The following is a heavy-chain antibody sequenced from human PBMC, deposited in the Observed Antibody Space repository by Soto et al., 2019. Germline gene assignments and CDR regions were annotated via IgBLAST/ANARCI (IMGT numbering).Heavy chain of an antibody. CDR1: GFTFSSYA. Sequence: GGSLRLSCAASGFTFSSYAMSWVRQAPGKGLEWVSAISGSGGSTYYADSVKGRFTISRDNSKNTLYLQMNSLRAEDTAVYYCATLSPLHSGYDYRSRRYYGMDVWGQGTTVTVSS. D-gene: IGHD5-12*01. CDR3: ATLSPLHSGYDYRSRRYYGMDV. J-gene: IGHJ6*02. V-gene: IGHV3-23*01. CDR2: ISGSGGST.